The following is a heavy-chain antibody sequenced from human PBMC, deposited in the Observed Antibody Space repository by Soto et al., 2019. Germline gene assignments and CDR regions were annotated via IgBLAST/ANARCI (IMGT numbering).Heavy chain of an antibody. CDR1: GFTFSSYG. CDR2: IWYDGSNK. CDR3: ARAFSGYSSSLGGFDL. V-gene: IGHV3-33*01. J-gene: IGHJ2*01. D-gene: IGHD6-13*01. Sequence: QVQLVESGGGVVQPGRSLRLSCAASGFTFSSYGMHWVRQAPGKGLEWVAVIWYDGSNKYYADSVKGRFTISRDNSKNTLYLQMNSLRAEDTAVYYCARAFSGYSSSLGGFDLWGRGTLVTVSS.